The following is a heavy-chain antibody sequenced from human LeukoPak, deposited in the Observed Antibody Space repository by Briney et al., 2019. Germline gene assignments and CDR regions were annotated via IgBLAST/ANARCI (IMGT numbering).Heavy chain of an antibody. D-gene: IGHD2-2*01. J-gene: IGHJ4*02. CDR1: GYTFITYG. CDR2: ISARNANT. Sequence: RWASVKVSCKASGYTFITYGLSWVRQAPGQGLEWMGWISARNANTNYAQRFQGRVTVTTDTSTSTAYMELRSLRSDDTAVYYCARDRKDIVVVLDVETFEYWGQGTLVTVSS. V-gene: IGHV1-18*01. CDR3: ARDRKDIVVVLDVETFEY.